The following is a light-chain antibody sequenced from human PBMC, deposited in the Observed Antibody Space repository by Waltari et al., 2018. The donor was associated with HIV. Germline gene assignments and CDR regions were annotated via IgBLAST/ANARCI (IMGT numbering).Light chain of an antibody. V-gene: IGLV6-57*01. CDR3: QSYDNENPVL. Sequence: LTQPHSVSESPGKTVTISCTRSSGSLASNYVQWYQQRPGSSPTTVIYKDDQRPSGVPDRFSGSIDSSSNSASLTISGLRTEDEADYYCQSYDNENPVLFGGGTKLTVL. CDR2: KDD. CDR1: SGSLASNY. J-gene: IGLJ2*01.